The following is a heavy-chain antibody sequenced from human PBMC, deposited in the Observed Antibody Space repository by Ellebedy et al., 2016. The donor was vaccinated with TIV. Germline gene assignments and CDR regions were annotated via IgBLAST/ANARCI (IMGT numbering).Heavy chain of an antibody. CDR1: GLTFSNNA. D-gene: IGHD6-13*01. CDR2: ITGSSSYM. J-gene: IGHJ4*02. CDR3: SRGIAAVMY. Sequence: GESLKISCAASGLTFSNNAMSWVRQAPGKGLEWVSSITGSSSYMFYADSVKGRFTISRDNAKNSLYLQLNSLRAEDTAVYYCSRGIAAVMYWGQGTLVTVSS. V-gene: IGHV3-21*01.